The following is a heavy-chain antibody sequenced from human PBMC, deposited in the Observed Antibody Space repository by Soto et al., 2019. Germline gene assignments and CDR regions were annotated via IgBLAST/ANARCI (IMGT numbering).Heavy chain of an antibody. CDR3: ARAPYEDYAVPEPNYFDS. V-gene: IGHV1-69*01. CDR2: IIPIFGRP. D-gene: IGHD4-17*01. Sequence: QVQLVQSGTEVKKPGSSVRVSCKASGGTFSTLAVSWVRQAPGQGLEWMGGIIPIFGRPVYAQKFQGRVTITADESTSIVYMGLGSLSSDDTAVYYCARAPYEDYAVPEPNYFDSWGQGTLVTVSS. J-gene: IGHJ4*02. CDR1: GGTFSTLA.